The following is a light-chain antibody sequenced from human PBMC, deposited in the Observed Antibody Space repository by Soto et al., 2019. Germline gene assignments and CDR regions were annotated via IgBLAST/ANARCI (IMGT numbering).Light chain of an antibody. CDR2: DVT. Sequence: VLAQPASVSGSPGQSITISCTGTSSDVGGYNSVSWYRQDPGKAPKLMIYDVTNRPSGVSNRFSGSKSGNTASLTISGLQAEDEADYYCSSFTSSITYVFGTGTKVTVL. CDR1: SSDVGGYNS. V-gene: IGLV2-14*01. J-gene: IGLJ1*01. CDR3: SSFTSSITYV.